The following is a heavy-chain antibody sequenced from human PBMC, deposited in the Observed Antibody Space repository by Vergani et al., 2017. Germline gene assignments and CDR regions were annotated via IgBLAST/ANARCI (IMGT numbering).Heavy chain of an antibody. CDR1: GGSISSGGYS. CDR3: ARDVNDYGSGSYYYYGMDV. Sequence: QLQLQESGSGLVKPSQTLSLTCAVSGGSISSGGYSWSWIRQPPGKGLELIGYIYYSGSTYYNPSLKSRVTISVDTSKNQFSLKLSSVTAADTAVYYCARDVNDYGSGSYYYYGMDVWGQGTTVTVSS. D-gene: IGHD3-10*01. J-gene: IGHJ6*02. V-gene: IGHV4-30-2*05. CDR2: IYYSGST.